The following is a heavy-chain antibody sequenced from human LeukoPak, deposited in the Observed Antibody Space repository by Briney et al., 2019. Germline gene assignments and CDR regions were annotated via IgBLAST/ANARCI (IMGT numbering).Heavy chain of an antibody. Sequence: SETLSLTCTASGGSISSYYWSWIRQPPGKGLEWIGYIYYSGSTNYNPSLKSRVTISVDTSKNQFSLKLSSVTAADTAVYYCAREIGGGESNYFDYWGQGTLVTVSS. D-gene: IGHD2-15*01. J-gene: IGHJ4*02. CDR1: GGSISSYY. CDR2: IYYSGST. V-gene: IGHV4-59*01. CDR3: AREIGGGESNYFDY.